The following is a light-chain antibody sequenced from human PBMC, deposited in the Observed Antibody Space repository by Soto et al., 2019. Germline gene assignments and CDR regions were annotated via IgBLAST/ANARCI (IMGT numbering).Light chain of an antibody. CDR2: GLN. J-gene: IGLJ1*01. V-gene: IGLV1-40*01. CDR1: SCNIGAGFD. CDR3: QSYATSPGSGSV. Sequence: QSVLTQSPSVSGAPGQRISISCTGTSCNIGAGFDVHWYQQLPATAPKLLIYGLNNRPSGVPDRFSGSKSGTSASLAITGLQAEDEADSYCQSYATSPGSGSVFGTGTKVTVL.